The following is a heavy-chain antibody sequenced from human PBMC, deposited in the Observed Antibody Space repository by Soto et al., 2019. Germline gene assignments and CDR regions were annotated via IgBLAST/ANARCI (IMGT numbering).Heavy chain of an antibody. CDR2: IYPGDSDT. D-gene: IGHD2-15*01. V-gene: IGHV5-51*01. CDR1: GYSFTSYW. J-gene: IGHJ5*02. Sequence: GESLKISCKGSGYSFTSYWIGWVRQMPGKGLEWMGIIYPGDSDTRYSPSFQGQVTISADKSISTAYLQWSSLKASDTAMYYCARLRSPIVVVVAATPGDNWFDPWGQGTRVTV. CDR3: ARLRSPIVVVVAATPGDNWFDP.